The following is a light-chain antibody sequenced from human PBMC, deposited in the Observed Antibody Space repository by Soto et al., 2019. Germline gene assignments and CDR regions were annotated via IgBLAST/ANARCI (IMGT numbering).Light chain of an antibody. V-gene: IGKV3D-20*02. CDR3: QQRSNWPFT. J-gene: IGKJ3*01. CDR1: QSVSTRS. Sequence: EIVLTQSPGTLSLSPGERATLSCRASQSVSTRSLAWYQQKPGQAPRLLISGASSRAADIPDRFSGSGSGTDFTLTINRLEPEDFAVYYCQQRSNWPFTFGPGTKVDIK. CDR2: GAS.